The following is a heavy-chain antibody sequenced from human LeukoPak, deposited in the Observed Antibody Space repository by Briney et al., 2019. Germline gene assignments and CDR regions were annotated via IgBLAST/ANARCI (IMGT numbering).Heavy chain of an antibody. CDR1: GGTFSSYA. J-gene: IGHJ5*02. Sequence: ASVKASCKASGGTFSSYAISWVRQAPGQGLEWMGGIIPIFGTANYAQKFQGRVTITTDESTSTAYMELSSLRSEDTAVYYCATYSTYYYDSSGYYHNWFDPWGQGTLVTVSS. D-gene: IGHD3-22*01. CDR2: IIPIFGTA. V-gene: IGHV1-69*05. CDR3: ATYSTYYYDSSGYYHNWFDP.